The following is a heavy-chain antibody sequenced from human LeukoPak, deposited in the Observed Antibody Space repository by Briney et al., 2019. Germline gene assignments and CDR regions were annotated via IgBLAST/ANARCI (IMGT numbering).Heavy chain of an antibody. J-gene: IGHJ6*02. V-gene: IGHV1-3*01. Sequence: ASVKVSCKASGYTFTSYAMHWVRQAPGQRLEWMGWINAGNGNTKYSQKFQGRVTITRDTSASTAYMELSSLRSEDTAVYYCARGPRILTGYYYYYGMDVWGQGTTVTVSS. CDR2: INAGNGNT. CDR1: GYTFTSYA. CDR3: ARGPRILTGYYYYYGMDV. D-gene: IGHD3-9*01.